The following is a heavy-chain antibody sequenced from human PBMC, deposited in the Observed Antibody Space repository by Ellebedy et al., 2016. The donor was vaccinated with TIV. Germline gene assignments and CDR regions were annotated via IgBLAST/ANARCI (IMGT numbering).Heavy chain of an antibody. CDR3: ARGLFGSGRYSCDY. CDR2: ITSTSDTT. CDR1: GFSFSTYG. J-gene: IGHJ4*02. V-gene: IGHV3-48*04. D-gene: IGHD3-10*01. Sequence: PGGSLRLSCAASGFSFSTYGMNWVRQAPGKGLEWLSYITSTSDTTYYADSVKGRFTISRDNPKNSMYLQMDSLRAEDTGVYYCARGLFGSGRYSCDYWGQGTLVTVSS.